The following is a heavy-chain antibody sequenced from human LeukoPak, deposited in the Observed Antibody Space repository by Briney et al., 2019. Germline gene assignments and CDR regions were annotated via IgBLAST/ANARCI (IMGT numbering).Heavy chain of an antibody. J-gene: IGHJ4*02. CDR3: AREWVAAPDY. CDR1: GFTSSSYW. V-gene: IGHV3-7*01. CDR2: IKQDGSEK. D-gene: IGHD6-6*01. Sequence: PGGSLRLSCAASGFTSSSYWMSWVRQAPGKGLEWVANIKQDGSEKYYVDSVKGRFTISRDNAKNSPYLQMNSLRAEDTAVYYCAREWVAAPDYWGQGTLVTVSS.